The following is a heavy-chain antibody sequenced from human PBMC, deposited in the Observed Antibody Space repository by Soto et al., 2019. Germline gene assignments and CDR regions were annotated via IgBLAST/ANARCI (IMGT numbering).Heavy chain of an antibody. CDR2: ISSSSSTI. J-gene: IGHJ3*02. D-gene: IGHD3-10*01. V-gene: IGHV3-48*02. Sequence: GGSLRLSCAASGFTFSSYSMNWVRQAPGKGLEWVSYISSSSSTIYYADSVKGRFTISRDNAKNSLYLQMNSLRDEDTAVYYCARDPSRRITMVSDAFDIWGQGTMVTVSS. CDR3: ARDPSRRITMVSDAFDI. CDR1: GFTFSSYS.